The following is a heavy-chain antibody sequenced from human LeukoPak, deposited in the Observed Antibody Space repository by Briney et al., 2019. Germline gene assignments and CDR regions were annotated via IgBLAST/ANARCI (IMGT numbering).Heavy chain of an antibody. CDR3: ARRTAYCSTPTCYIDY. V-gene: IGHV5-51*01. CDR2: IYPGDSDT. J-gene: IGHJ4*02. Sequence: GESLKISCKGSGYSFAGFWVSWVGKMPGKGLEWMGLIYPGDSDTRYSPSFQGQVTISVDKSTSTVFLQWGSLKASDTGVYYCARRTAYCSTPTCYIDYWGQGTLVTVSS. D-gene: IGHD2-2*02. CDR1: GYSFAGFW.